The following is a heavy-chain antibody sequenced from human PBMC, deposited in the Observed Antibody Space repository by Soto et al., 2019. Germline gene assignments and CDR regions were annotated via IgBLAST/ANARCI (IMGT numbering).Heavy chain of an antibody. V-gene: IGHV1-24*01. Sequence: GASVKVSCKVSGYTLTELSMHWVRQAPGKGLEWMGGFDPEDGETIYAQKFQGRVTMTEDTSTDTAYMELSSLRSEDTAVYYCAMGVLKWSSSGPDYWGQGTLVTVSS. CDR1: GYTLTELS. CDR3: AMGVLKWSSSGPDY. J-gene: IGHJ4*02. CDR2: FDPEDGET. D-gene: IGHD6-6*01.